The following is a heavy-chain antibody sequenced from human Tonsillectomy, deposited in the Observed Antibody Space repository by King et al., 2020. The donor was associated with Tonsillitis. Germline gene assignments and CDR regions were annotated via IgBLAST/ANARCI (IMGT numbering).Heavy chain of an antibody. J-gene: IGHJ6*03. D-gene: IGHD6-6*01. V-gene: IGHV4-34*01. CDR1: GGSFSGYY. CDR2: INHSGST. Sequence: VQLQQWGAGLLKPSETLSLTCAVYGGSFSGYYWSWIRQPPGKGLEWIGEINHSGSTNYNPSLKSRVTISVDTSKNQFTLKLSSVTAADTAVYYCARVVIAARLGIYYSMDVWGKGPTVTVSS. CDR3: ARVVIAARLGIYYSMDV.